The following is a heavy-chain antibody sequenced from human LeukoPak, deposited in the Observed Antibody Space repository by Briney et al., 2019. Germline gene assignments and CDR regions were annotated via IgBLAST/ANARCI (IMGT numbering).Heavy chain of an antibody. J-gene: IGHJ4*02. Sequence: SETLSLTCTVSGGSVSSGSYYWSWIRQPPGKGLEWIGYIYYSGSTNYNPSLKSRVTISVDTSKNQFSLKLSSVTAADTAVYYCARVARWPNGGFGYWGQGTLVTVSS. CDR2: IYYSGST. D-gene: IGHD4-23*01. CDR1: GGSVSSGSYY. CDR3: ARVARWPNGGFGY. V-gene: IGHV4-61*01.